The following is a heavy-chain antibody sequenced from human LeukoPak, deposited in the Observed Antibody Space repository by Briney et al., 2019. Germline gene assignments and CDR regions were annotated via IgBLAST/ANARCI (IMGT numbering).Heavy chain of an antibody. Sequence: ASVKVSCKASGYTIGAYDINWVRQAPGQGLEWMGWMNPGTGNTGYTQKFQGRVTMTRDTSISTAYMEVNSLRSEDTAVYYCARLSETPAYYYSSGYYYLGYWGQGTLVTVSS. CDR3: ARLSETPAYYYSSGYYYLGY. CDR2: MNPGTGNT. CDR1: GYTIGAYD. V-gene: IGHV1-8*01. D-gene: IGHD3-22*01. J-gene: IGHJ4*02.